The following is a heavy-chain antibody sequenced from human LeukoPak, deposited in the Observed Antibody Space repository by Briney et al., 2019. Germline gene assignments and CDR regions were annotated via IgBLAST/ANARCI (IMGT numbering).Heavy chain of an antibody. V-gene: IGHV3-74*01. D-gene: IGHD3-16*01. J-gene: IGHJ3*02. CDR1: GFTFSRSY. CDR2: INSDGSII. CDR3: ARDPLYDYVWGTHRDAFDI. Sequence: GGSLRLSCAASGFTFSRSYMHWVRQASGKGPMWVSRINSDGSIINYVDSVKGRFTISRDNSKNTLYLQMNSLRAEDTAVYYCARDPLYDYVWGTHRDAFDIWGQGTMVTVSS.